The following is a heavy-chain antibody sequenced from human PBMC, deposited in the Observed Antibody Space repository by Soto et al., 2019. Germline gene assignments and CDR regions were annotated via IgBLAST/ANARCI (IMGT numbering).Heavy chain of an antibody. D-gene: IGHD6-13*01. J-gene: IGHJ6*02. V-gene: IGHV4-59*01. Sequence: SQTLSLTCTVSGGSISSYYWSWIRQPPGKGLEWIGYIYYSGSTNYNPSLKSRVTISVDTSKNQFSLKLSSVTAADTAVYYCARAQGSSHKLVRYYYYGMDVWGQGTTVTVSS. CDR2: IYYSGST. CDR3: ARAQGSSHKLVRYYYYGMDV. CDR1: GGSISSYY.